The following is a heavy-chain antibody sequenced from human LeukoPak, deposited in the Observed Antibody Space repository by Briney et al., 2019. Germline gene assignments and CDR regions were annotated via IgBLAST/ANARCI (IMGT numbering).Heavy chain of an antibody. Sequence: GESLKISCKGSGYSFTSYWIGWVRQMPGKGLEWMRIIYPGDSDTRYSPSFQGQVTISADKSISTAYLQWSSLKASDTAMYYCAGHISSGSYSHYYYYGMDVWGKGTTVTVSS. D-gene: IGHD3-10*01. CDR3: AGHISSGSYSHYYYYGMDV. V-gene: IGHV5-51*01. CDR1: GYSFTSYW. CDR2: IYPGDSDT. J-gene: IGHJ6*04.